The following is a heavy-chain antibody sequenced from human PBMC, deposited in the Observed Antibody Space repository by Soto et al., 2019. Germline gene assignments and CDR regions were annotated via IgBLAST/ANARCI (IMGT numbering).Heavy chain of an antibody. V-gene: IGHV3-23*01. CDR1: GFTFSSYA. CDR2: ISGSGGST. D-gene: IGHD3-10*01. CDR3: AKDLSNNYYGTGSYYYYYGMDV. J-gene: IGHJ6*02. Sequence: EVQLLESGGGLVQPGGSLRLSCAASGFTFSSYAMSWVRQAPGKGLEWVSAISGSGGSTYYADSVTGRFTISRDNYKNTLDLQMNSLRGEGTAVYYCAKDLSNNYYGTGSYYYYYGMDVWGQGTTVTVSS.